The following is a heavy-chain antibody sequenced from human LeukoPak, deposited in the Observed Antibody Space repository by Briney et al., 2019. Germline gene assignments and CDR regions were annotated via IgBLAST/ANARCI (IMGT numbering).Heavy chain of an antibody. D-gene: IGHD3-9*01. CDR1: GFTFSSYE. Sequence: GGSLRLSCGASGFTFSSYEMNWVRQAPGKGLEWVSYISSSGSTIYYADSVKGRFTISRDNAKNSLYLQMNSLRAEDTAVYYCARVGADYDILTGHYAHFDYWGQGTLVTVSS. CDR3: ARVGADYDILTGHYAHFDY. V-gene: IGHV3-48*03. J-gene: IGHJ4*02. CDR2: ISSSGSTI.